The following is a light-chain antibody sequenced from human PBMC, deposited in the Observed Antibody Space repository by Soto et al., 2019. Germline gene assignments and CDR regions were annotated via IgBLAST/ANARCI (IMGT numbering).Light chain of an antibody. Sequence: EIVMTQSPDTLSVSQGEGATLSCRVSQSIRSNLAWYQQRPGQAPRLLMYGASNRATGIPDRFSGSGSGTDFTLTISRLEPEDFAVYYCQQYGSSGTFGQGTKVDIK. CDR1: QSIRSN. V-gene: IGKV3-20*01. CDR2: GAS. CDR3: QQYGSSGT. J-gene: IGKJ1*01.